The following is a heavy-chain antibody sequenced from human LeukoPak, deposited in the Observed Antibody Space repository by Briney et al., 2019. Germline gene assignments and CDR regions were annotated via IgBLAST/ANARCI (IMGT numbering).Heavy chain of an antibody. Sequence: ASVKVSCKASGYTVTSYYMHWVRQAPGQVLEWMAILNPSGGSSNYAQKFQGRATLTRATSTGTVYMELSSLRSEDTAVYYCASVYKHGMDVWGQGTTVIVSS. CDR1: GYTVTSYY. D-gene: IGHD5-24*01. J-gene: IGHJ6*02. CDR2: LNPSGGSS. CDR3: ASVYKHGMDV. V-gene: IGHV1-46*01.